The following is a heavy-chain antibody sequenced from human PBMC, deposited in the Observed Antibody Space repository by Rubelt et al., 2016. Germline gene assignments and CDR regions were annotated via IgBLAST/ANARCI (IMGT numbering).Heavy chain of an antibody. Sequence: QVNLVQSGGEVKKPGASVKVSCKASGYTFTSYGHGISWVRQAPGQGLEWMGWISPYTGNTNYGQKLQGRVTLTTATSTTYMELRSLGSDDPAVYYGAMRMSSGWSWDRFGPWGQGTLVTVSS. CDR1: GYTFTSYGHG. V-gene: IGHV1-18*01. CDR3: AMRMSSGWSWDRFGP. J-gene: IGHJ5*02. D-gene: IGHD6-19*01. CDR2: ISPYTGNT.